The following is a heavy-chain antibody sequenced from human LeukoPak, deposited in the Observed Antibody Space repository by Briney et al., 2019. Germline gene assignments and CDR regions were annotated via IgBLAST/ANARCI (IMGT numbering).Heavy chain of an antibody. V-gene: IGHV3-21*01. CDR2: ISSSCSYI. J-gene: IGHJ6*03. CDR1: GFTFSSYS. D-gene: IGHD6-6*01. CDR3: ARDRKTSIAGMDV. Sequence: GGSLRLSCAASGFTFSSYSMNWVRQAPGKGLEWVSSISSSCSYIYYADSVKGRFTISRDNAKNSLYLQMNSLRAEDTAVNYCARDRKTSIAGMDVWGKGTTVTVSS.